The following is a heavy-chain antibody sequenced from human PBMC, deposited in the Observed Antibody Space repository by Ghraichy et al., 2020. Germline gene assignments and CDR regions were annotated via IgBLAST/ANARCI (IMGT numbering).Heavy chain of an antibody. Sequence: SLNISCTVSGGSITSGGYYWSWIRQHPGKGLECIGYIYYSGSTYYNPPLKSRLTISVDTSKNQFSLKLSSVTAADTAVYYCARDSGDGDYFDSWGQGTLVTVSS. CDR3: ARDSGDGDYFDS. CDR1: GGSITSGGYY. J-gene: IGHJ4*02. CDR2: IYYSGST. D-gene: IGHD4-17*01. V-gene: IGHV4-31*03.